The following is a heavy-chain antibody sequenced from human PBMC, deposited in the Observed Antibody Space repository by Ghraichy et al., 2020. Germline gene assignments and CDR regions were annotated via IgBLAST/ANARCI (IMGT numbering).Heavy chain of an antibody. CDR3: AKAVSGVVVPAKRSYYYYYGMDV. Sequence: LTCAASGFTFSSYAMSWVRQAPGKGLEWVSAISGSGGSTYYADSVKGRFTISRDNSKNTLYLQMNSLRAEDTAVYYCAKAVSGVVVPAKRSYYYYYGMDVWGQGTTVTVSS. CDR2: ISGSGGST. D-gene: IGHD2-2*01. J-gene: IGHJ6*02. CDR1: GFTFSSYA. V-gene: IGHV3-23*01.